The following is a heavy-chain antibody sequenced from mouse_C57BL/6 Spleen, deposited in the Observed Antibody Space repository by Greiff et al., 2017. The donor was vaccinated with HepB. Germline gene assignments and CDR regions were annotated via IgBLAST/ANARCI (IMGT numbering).Heavy chain of an antibody. CDR1: GFTFSSYA. V-gene: IGHV5-4*01. CDR2: ISDGGSYT. Sequence: EVMLVESGGGLVKPGGSLKLSCAASGFTFSSYAMSWVRQTREKRLEWVATISDGGSYTYYPDNVKGRFTISRDKAKNNLYLQMSNLKSEATAMYYCARDFYDYDGYFDVWGTGTTVTVSS. CDR3: ARDFYDYDGYFDV. J-gene: IGHJ1*03. D-gene: IGHD2-4*01.